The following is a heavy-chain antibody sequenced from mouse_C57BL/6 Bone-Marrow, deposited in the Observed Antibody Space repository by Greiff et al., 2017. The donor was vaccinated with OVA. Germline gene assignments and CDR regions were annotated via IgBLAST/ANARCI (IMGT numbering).Heavy chain of an antibody. V-gene: IGHV1-69*01. J-gene: IGHJ2*01. CDR1: GYTFTSYW. CDR3: AREVVAVDY. D-gene: IGHD1-1*02. CDR2: IDPSDSYT. Sequence: QVQLQQPGAELVMPGASVKLSCKASGYTFTSYWMHWVKQRPGQGLEWIGEIDPSDSYTNYNQKFKGKSTLTVDKSSSTADMQLSSRTSEDSAVYYCAREVVAVDYWGQGTTLTVSS.